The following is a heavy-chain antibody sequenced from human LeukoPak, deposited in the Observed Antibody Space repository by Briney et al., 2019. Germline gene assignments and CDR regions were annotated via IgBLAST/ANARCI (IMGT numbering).Heavy chain of an antibody. CDR3: ARWNDYGDY. CDR2: IYHSGST. J-gene: IGHJ4*02. CDR1: GYSISSGYY. Sequence: PSETLSLTCTVSGYSISSGYYWGWIRQPPGKGLEWIGSIYHSGSTYYNPSLKSRVTISVDTSKNQFSLKLSSVTAADTAVYYCARWNDYGDYWGQGTLVTVSS. V-gene: IGHV4-38-2*02. D-gene: IGHD1-1*01.